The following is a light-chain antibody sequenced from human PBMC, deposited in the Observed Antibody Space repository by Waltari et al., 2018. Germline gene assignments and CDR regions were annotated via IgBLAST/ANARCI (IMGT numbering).Light chain of an antibody. V-gene: IGKV1-5*03. CDR3: QQYNSYRT. J-gene: IGKJ1*01. CDR1: QSISSG. Sequence: DIQMTQSPSTPSASVGDRVTITCRASQSISSGLAWYQQKPGKAPKLLIYKASSLESGVPSRFSGSGSGTEFTLTITTLQPDDFATYYCQQYNSYRTFGQGTKVEIK. CDR2: KAS.